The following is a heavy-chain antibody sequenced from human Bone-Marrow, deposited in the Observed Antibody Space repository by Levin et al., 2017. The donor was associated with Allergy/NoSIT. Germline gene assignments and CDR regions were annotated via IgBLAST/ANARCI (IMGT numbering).Heavy chain of an antibody. V-gene: IGHV4-39*07. D-gene: IGHD3-9*01. CDR2: LFYSGST. CDR1: GVSITTTNHY. J-gene: IGHJ5*02. CDR3: ATNSFDFLTGYPNWFDP. Sequence: ASQTLSLTCTVSGVSITTTNHYWAWIRQPPGKGLEWMGSLFYSGSTFYNPSLNGRVTMSLDTSNHQLSLQLSSVTDEDTAIYYCATNSFDFLTGYPNWFDPWGQGTLVTVSS.